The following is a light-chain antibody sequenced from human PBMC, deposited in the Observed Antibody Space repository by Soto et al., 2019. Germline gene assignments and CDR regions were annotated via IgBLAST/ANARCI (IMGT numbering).Light chain of an antibody. CDR3: QQYHAWPPGT. J-gene: IGKJ4*01. Sequence: DIVMTQSPAILSVSPGERATLSCRASQSVETFLAWFQHKAGQAPRLLIFGASTRAAGVPVRFSGGGSGTEFTLTIDSLRSEDFAVYFCQQYHAWPPGTFGGGTKVDI. CDR1: QSVETF. V-gene: IGKV3-15*01. CDR2: GAS.